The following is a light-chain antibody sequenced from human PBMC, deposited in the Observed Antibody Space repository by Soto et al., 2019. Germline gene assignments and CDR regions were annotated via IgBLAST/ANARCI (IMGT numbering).Light chain of an antibody. Sequence: DIQMTQSPSTLSASVGGRVTITCRASQSVGTWVAWYQQKPGKAPKLLIYGASNLESGVPSRFSGSGSGTEFTLTITTLHPDDFATYFCQHYRRNTWSLGLGTKVDIK. V-gene: IGKV1-5*01. CDR2: GAS. CDR3: QHYRRNTWS. J-gene: IGKJ1*01. CDR1: QSVGTW.